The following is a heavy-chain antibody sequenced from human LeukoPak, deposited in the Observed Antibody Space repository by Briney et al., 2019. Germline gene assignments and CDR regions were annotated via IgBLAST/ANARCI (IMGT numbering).Heavy chain of an antibody. CDR1: GGSFSGYY. Sequence: SETLSLTCAVYGGSFSGYYWSWIRQPPGKGLEWIGEINHSGSTNYNPSLKSRVTISVDTSKNQFSLKLSSVTAADTAVYYCARGQRGSGAPYYWGQGTLVTVSS. D-gene: IGHD3-10*01. CDR3: ARGQRGSGAPYY. J-gene: IGHJ4*02. CDR2: INHSGST. V-gene: IGHV4-34*01.